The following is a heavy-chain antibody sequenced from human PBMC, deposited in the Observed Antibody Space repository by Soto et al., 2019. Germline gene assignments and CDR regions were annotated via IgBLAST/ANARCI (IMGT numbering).Heavy chain of an antibody. V-gene: IGHV3-30-3*01. D-gene: IGHD4-4*01. CDR3: ASPLWRDDYNWGYFDL. Sequence: QVQLVESGGGVVQPGRSLRLSCAASGFTFSSYAMHWVRQAPGKGLEWVAVISYDGSNKYYTDSVKGRFTISRDNSKNPVYLQMNSLSAEDTAVYYCASPLWRDDYNWGYFDLWGRGTLVTVSS. J-gene: IGHJ2*01. CDR2: ISYDGSNK. CDR1: GFTFSSYA.